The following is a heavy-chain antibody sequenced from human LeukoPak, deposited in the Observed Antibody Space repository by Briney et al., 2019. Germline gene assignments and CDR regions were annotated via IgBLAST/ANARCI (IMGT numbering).Heavy chain of an antibody. Sequence: PGGSLRLSCAASGFSFSAHYMSWIRQAPGKGLEWVSHISNSGSTIFYADSVKGRFTISRDNVKNSLDLQMNSLRVDDTAVYFCARDNDYYFYAMDVWGQGTTVTVSS. CDR1: GFSFSAHY. CDR2: ISNSGSTI. V-gene: IGHV3-11*01. J-gene: IGHJ6*02. CDR3: ARDNDYYFYAMDV.